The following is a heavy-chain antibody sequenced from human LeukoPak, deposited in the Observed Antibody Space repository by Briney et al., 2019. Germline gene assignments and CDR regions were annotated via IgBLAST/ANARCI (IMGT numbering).Heavy chain of an antibody. CDR2: ILYSGNT. Sequence: PSETLSLTCTVSGGSISSDYWSWIRQPPGKGLQWIGYILYSGNTNYNPSLKSRVTISVDTSKNQFSLKLNSVTAADTAVYYCARQYSSSWYTFDYWGQGTLVTVSS. CDR1: GGSISSDY. V-gene: IGHV4-59*08. J-gene: IGHJ4*02. CDR3: ARQYSSSWYTFDY. D-gene: IGHD6-13*01.